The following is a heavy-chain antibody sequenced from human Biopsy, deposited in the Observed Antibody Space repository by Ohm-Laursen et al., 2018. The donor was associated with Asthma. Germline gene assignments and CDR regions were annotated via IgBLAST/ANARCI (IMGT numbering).Heavy chain of an antibody. J-gene: IGHJ5*02. CDR1: GGSINIGDYY. CDR2: TYYSGST. V-gene: IGHV4-31*03. Sequence: SQTLSLTCTVSGGSINIGDYYWSWVRQLPVKGLEWIGYTYYSGSTYYNPSLKSRVSISLDTSKNQFSLSLTSVTAADTAVYYCARTTYGDDGFDPWGQGTLVTVSS. D-gene: IGHD4-17*01. CDR3: ARTTYGDDGFDP.